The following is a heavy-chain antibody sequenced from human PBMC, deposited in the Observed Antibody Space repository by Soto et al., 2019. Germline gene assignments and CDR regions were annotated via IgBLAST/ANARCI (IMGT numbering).Heavy chain of an antibody. Sequence: QMQLVQSGPEVKKPGTSVKVSCKASGFTFTSSAVQWVRQARGQRLEWIGWIVVGSGNTNYAQKFQERVTITRDMSTSTAYMELSSLGSEDTAVYYCAADDLAAADPYYYYGMDVWGQGTTVTVSS. CDR3: AADDLAAADPYYYYGMDV. V-gene: IGHV1-58*01. CDR2: IVVGSGNT. CDR1: GFTFTSSA. D-gene: IGHD6-13*01. J-gene: IGHJ6*02.